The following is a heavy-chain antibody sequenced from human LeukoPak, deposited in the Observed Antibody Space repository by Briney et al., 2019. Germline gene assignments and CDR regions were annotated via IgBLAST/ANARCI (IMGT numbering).Heavy chain of an antibody. CDR1: GGTFSSYA. D-gene: IGHD2-21*02. Sequence: RASVKVSCKASGGTFSSYAISWVRQAPGQGLEWMGGIIPIFGTANYAQKFQGRVTITADESTSTAYMELSSLRSEDTAVYYCARELAYCGGDCYSYAFDIWGQGTMVTVSS. CDR2: IIPIFGTA. J-gene: IGHJ3*02. CDR3: ARELAYCGGDCYSYAFDI. V-gene: IGHV1-69*13.